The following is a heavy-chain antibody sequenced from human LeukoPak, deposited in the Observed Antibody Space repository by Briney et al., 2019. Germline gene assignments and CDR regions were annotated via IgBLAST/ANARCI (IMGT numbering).Heavy chain of an antibody. D-gene: IGHD3-10*01. V-gene: IGHV3-21*01. CDR1: GFTFSSYS. J-gene: IGHJ5*02. CDR2: ISSSSSYI. CDR3: ARDLEGMVRGVPNWFDP. Sequence: KPGGSLRLSCAASGFTFSSYSMNWVRQAPGKGLEWVSSISSSSSYIYYADSVKGRFTIPRDNAKNSLYLQMNSLRAEDTTVYYCARDLEGMVRGVPNWFDPRGQGTLVTVSS.